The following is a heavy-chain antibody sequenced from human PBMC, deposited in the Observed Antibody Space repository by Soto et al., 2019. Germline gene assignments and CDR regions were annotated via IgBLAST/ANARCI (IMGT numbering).Heavy chain of an antibody. CDR2: INTDGSAT. J-gene: IGHJ4*02. V-gene: IGHV3-74*01. Sequence: EVQLVESGGGLVQPGGSLRLSCAASGFTFSSNWMHWVRRVPGRGLVWVARINTDGSATNYVDSVKGRFTGSRDNAKNTLYLQMNSLRVEDTAVYYCARDGEGFWGQGTLVTVSS. CDR3: ARDGEGF. D-gene: IGHD2-21*01. CDR1: GFTFSSNW.